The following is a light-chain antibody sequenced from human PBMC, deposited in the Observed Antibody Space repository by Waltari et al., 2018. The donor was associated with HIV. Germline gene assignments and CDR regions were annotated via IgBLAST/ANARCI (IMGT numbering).Light chain of an antibody. CDR1: RPNIGNNH. CDR3: GAWDSSLSAVV. Sequence: QSVLTQPPSVSPAPGQKVTIPRSGNRPNIGNNHVSWYQQLPGTAPKLLIYDNNKRPSGIPDRFSASKSGTSATLGITGLQTGDETEYYCGAWDSSLSAVVFGTGTKVTVL. J-gene: IGLJ1*01. V-gene: IGLV1-51*01. CDR2: DNN.